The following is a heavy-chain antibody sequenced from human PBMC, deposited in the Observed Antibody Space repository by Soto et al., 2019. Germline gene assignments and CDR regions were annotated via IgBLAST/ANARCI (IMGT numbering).Heavy chain of an antibody. J-gene: IGHJ6*02. V-gene: IGHV1-69*13. CDR1: GGTFSSSA. CDR3: ASEDTAMVSDYYYYGMDV. CDR2: IIPIFGTA. Sequence: ASVKVSCKASGGTFSSSAISWVRQAPGQGLEWMGGIIPIFGTANYAQKFQGRVTITADESTSTAYMELSSLRSEDTAVYYCASEDTAMVSDYYYYGMDVWGQGTTVTVSS. D-gene: IGHD5-18*01.